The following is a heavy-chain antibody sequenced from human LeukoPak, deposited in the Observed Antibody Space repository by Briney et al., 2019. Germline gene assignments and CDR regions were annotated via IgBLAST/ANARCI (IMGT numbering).Heavy chain of an antibody. V-gene: IGHV3-30*18. J-gene: IGHJ4*02. D-gene: IGHD6-13*01. CDR3: AKGSSYGDSFDY. CDR2: ISYDGSNK. CDR1: GFTFSSYG. Sequence: GGSLRLSCAASGFTFSSYGMHWARQAPGKGLEWVAVISYDGSNKYYADSVKGRFTISRDNSKNTLYLQMNSLRAEDTAVYYCAKGSSYGDSFDYWGQGTLVTVSS.